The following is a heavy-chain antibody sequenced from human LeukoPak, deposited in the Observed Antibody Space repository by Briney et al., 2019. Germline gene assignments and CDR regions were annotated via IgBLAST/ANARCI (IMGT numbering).Heavy chain of an antibody. D-gene: IGHD2-15*01. CDR3: AKDSGGYSPAFDY. CDR1: GFTFDDYA. J-gene: IGHJ4*02. Sequence: GRSLRLSCAASGFTFDDYAMHWVRQAPGKVLEWVSGISWNSGSIGYADSVKGRFTISRDNAKNSLYLQMNGLRAEDTALYYCAKDSGGYSPAFDYWGQGTLVTVSS. V-gene: IGHV3-9*01. CDR2: ISWNSGSI.